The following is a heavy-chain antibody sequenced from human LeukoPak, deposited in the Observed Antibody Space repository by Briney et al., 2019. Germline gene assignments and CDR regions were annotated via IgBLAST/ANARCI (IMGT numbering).Heavy chain of an antibody. CDR1: GFTFTTYW. J-gene: IGHJ4*02. D-gene: IGHD3-16*01. CDR3: ARTSPTSHFDF. Sequence: PGGSLRLSCVASGFTFTTYWTHWVRQAPGKGLVWVSRINGDGSNSNYADSVKGRFTISRDNARNTLYLQMNGLGAEDTALYYCARTSPTSHFDFWGQGTLVTVSS. V-gene: IGHV3-74*01. CDR2: INGDGSNS.